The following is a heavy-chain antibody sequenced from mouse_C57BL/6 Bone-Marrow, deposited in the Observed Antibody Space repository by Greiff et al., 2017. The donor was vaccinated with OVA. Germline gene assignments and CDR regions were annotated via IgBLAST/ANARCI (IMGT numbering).Heavy chain of an antibody. J-gene: IGHJ3*01. D-gene: IGHD2-3*01. CDR3: ARQVYDGYYLFAY. V-gene: IGHV5-15*01. Sequence: EVQGVESGGGLVQPGGSLKLSCAASGFTFSDYGMAWVRQAPRKGPEWVAFISNLAYSIYYADTVTGRFTISRENAKNTLYLEMSSLRSEDTAMYYCARQVYDGYYLFAYWGQGTLVTVSA. CDR2: ISNLAYSI. CDR1: GFTFSDYG.